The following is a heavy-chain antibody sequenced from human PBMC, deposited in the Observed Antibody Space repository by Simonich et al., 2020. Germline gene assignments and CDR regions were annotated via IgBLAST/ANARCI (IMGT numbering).Heavy chain of an antibody. D-gene: IGHD5-18*01. J-gene: IGHJ3*02. CDR3: ARVSGGTAMVTSTFDI. CDR1: GYTFTGYY. V-gene: IGHV1-2*02. Sequence: QVQLVQSGAEVKKPGASVKVSCKASGYTFTGYYMHWVRKAPGQGLEGMGRSNTNRGGTNYAQKVQGRVTMTRDTSISTAYMELSRLRSDDTAVYYCARVSGGTAMVTSTFDIWGQGTMVTVSS. CDR2: SNTNRGGT.